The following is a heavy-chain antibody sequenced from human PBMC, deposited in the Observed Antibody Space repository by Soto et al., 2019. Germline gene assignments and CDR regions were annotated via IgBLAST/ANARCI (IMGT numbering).Heavy chain of an antibody. CDR3: VKDEDSSSWYYFDY. Sequence: GGSLRLSCSASGFTFSSYAMHWVRQAPGKGLEYVSAISSNGGSTYYADSVKGRFTISRDNSKNNLYLQMSSLRAEDTAVYYCVKDEDSSSWYYFDYWGQGTLVTVSS. CDR2: ISSNGGST. V-gene: IGHV3-64D*08. CDR1: GFTFSSYA. D-gene: IGHD6-13*01. J-gene: IGHJ4*02.